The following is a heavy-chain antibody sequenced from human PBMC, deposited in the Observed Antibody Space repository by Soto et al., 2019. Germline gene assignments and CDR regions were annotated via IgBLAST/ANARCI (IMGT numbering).Heavy chain of an antibody. D-gene: IGHD1-1*01. CDR3: AREEVQLYYYYGMDV. J-gene: IGHJ6*02. Sequence: SVKVSCKASGGTFSSYAISWVRQAPGQGLEWMGGIIPIFGTANYAQKFQGRVTITADESTSTAYMELSSLRSEDTAVYYCAREEVQLYYYYGMDVWGQGTTVTVTS. CDR2: IIPIFGTA. V-gene: IGHV1-69*13. CDR1: GGTFSSYA.